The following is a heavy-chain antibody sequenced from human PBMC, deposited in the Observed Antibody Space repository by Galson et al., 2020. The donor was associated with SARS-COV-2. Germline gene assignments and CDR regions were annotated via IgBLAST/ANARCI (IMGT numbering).Heavy chain of an antibody. CDR1: GFTFSSYE. CDR2: ISSSGENI. Sequence: GESLKISCAASGFTFSSYEMNWVRQAPGKGLEWVSYISSSGENIYYADSVRGRFTVSRDNAKNSLFLQMNSLRGDDTAVYYSARERQLFDYWGQGALVTVSS. J-gene: IGHJ4*02. V-gene: IGHV3-48*03. D-gene: IGHD2-21*01. CDR3: ARERQLFDY.